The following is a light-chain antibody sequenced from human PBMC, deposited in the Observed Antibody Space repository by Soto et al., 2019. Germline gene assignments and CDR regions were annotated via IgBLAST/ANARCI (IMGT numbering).Light chain of an antibody. CDR3: QQYKDYVWT. V-gene: IGKV1-5*01. J-gene: IGKJ1*01. CDR2: DVS. Sequence: DIQMTQSPSTLPASVGDRVTISCRASQTVERGLAWYQQKPGKAPKLLISDVSSLERGVPSRFSGSGSATEFTLTISGLQSDDFATYYCQQYKDYVWTFGQGTKV. CDR1: QTVERG.